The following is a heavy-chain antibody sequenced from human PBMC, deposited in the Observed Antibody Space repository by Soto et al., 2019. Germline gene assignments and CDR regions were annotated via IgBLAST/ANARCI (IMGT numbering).Heavy chain of an antibody. CDR1: GFTFSSYG. J-gene: IGHJ4*02. CDR2: ISYNGSNK. Sequence: GGSLRLSCAASGFTFSSYGMHWVRQAPGKGLEWVAVISYNGSNKYYADSVKGRFTISRDNSKNTLYLQMNSLRAEDTAVYYCAKERGSGYDPASYYFDYWGQGTLVTVSS. D-gene: IGHD5-12*01. V-gene: IGHV3-30*18. CDR3: AKERGSGYDPASYYFDY.